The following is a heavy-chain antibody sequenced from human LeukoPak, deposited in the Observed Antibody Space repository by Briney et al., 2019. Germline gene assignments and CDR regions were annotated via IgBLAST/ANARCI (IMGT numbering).Heavy chain of an antibody. CDR1: GYTFTGYY. V-gene: IGHV1-2*02. CDR3: ARGPIMLSFGGFDY. J-gene: IGHJ4*02. CDR2: INANSGGT. Sequence: ASVKVSCKASGYTFTGYYIHWVRQAPGQGLEWMGRINANSGGTNYAQNFQGRVTMTRDTSISTAYMELSRLRSGDAAVYYCARGPIMLSFGGFDYWGQGTLVTVSP. D-gene: IGHD3-16*01.